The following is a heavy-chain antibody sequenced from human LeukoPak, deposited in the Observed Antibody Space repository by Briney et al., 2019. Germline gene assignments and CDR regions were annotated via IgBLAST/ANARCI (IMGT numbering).Heavy chain of an antibody. V-gene: IGHV4-34*01. CDR1: GGSFSGYY. D-gene: IGHD6-13*01. Sequence: SETLSLTCAVYGGSFSGYYWSWIRQPPGKGLEWIGEINHSGSTNYNPSLKSRVTISVDTPKNQFSLKLSSVTAADTAVYYCARALLVCLDYWGQGTLVTVSS. CDR2: INHSGST. J-gene: IGHJ4*02. CDR3: ARALLVCLDY.